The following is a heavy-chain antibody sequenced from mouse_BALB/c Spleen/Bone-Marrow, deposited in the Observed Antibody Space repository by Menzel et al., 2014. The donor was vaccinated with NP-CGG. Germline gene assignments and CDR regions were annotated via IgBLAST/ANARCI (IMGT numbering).Heavy chain of an antibody. D-gene: IGHD2-14*01. CDR3: ARHHRYAYYFDY. CDR1: GYTFTNSW. J-gene: IGHJ2*01. V-gene: IGHV1S130*01. Sequence: VQLQQSGSVLVRPGASVKLSCKASGYTFTNSWIHWAKQRPGQGLEWIGEIHPNSGNTNFNEKFKVKATLTVDTSSSTAYVDLSSLTAGDSAVYYCARHHRYAYYFDYWGQGTTLTVSS. CDR2: IHPNSGNT.